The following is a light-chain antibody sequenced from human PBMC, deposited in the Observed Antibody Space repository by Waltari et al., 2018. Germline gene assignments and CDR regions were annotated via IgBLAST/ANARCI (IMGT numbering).Light chain of an antibody. CDR2: EDD. V-gene: IGLV6-57*03. Sequence: NFMLTQPHSVSESPGRTVTISCTRSSGSIASNYVQWYQQRPGSAPTTVIYEDDQRPSGVPDRFSRSIDSSSNSASLTISGLKTEDEADYYCQSYHAGNPWVFGGGTRLTVV. CDR1: SGSIASNY. J-gene: IGLJ3*02. CDR3: QSYHAGNPWV.